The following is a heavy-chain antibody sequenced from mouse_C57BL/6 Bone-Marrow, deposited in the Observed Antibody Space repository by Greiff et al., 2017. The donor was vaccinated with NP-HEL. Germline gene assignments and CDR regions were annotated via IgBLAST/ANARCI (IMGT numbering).Heavy chain of an antibody. V-gene: IGHV6-3*01. CDR1: GFTFSNYW. CDR3: TGRWLPPYAMDY. CDR2: IRLKSDNYAT. J-gene: IGHJ4*01. D-gene: IGHD2-3*01. Sequence: EVQLQQSGGGLVQPGGSMKLSCVASGFTFSNYWMNWVRQSPEKGLEWVAQIRLKSDNYATHYAESVKGRFTISRDDSKSSVYLQMNNLRAEDTGIYYCTGRWLPPYAMDYWGQGTSVTVSS.